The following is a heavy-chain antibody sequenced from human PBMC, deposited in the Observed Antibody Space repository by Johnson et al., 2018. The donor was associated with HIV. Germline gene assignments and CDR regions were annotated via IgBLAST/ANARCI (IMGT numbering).Heavy chain of an antibody. D-gene: IGHD1-26*01. V-gene: IGHV3-20*04. CDR2: INWNGGST. CDR1: GFTFSTYG. J-gene: IGHJ3*02. Sequence: VQLVESGGGVVQPGGSLRLSCAASGFTFSTYGMHWVRQAPGKGLEWVSGINWNGGSTGYADSVKGRFTISRDNAKNSLYLQMNSLRAEDTALYYCARVMYSGSYYPGNAFDIWGQGTMVTVSS. CDR3: ARVMYSGSYYPGNAFDI.